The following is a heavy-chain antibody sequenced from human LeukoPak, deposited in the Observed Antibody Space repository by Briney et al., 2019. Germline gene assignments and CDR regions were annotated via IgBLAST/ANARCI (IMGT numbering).Heavy chain of an antibody. Sequence: GGSLRLSCAASGFTFDDYGLSWVRQAPGKGLEWVSTINWNGGSTGYADSVKGRFTISRDNAKNSLYLQMNSLRAEDTAVYYCAKPARTDYADYWGQGTLVTVSS. CDR2: INWNGGST. CDR3: AKPARTDYADY. CDR1: GFTFDDYG. D-gene: IGHD1-14*01. V-gene: IGHV3-20*04. J-gene: IGHJ4*02.